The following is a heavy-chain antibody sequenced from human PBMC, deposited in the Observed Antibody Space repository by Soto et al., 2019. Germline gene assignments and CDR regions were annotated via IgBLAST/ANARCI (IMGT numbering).Heavy chain of an antibody. CDR1: GGSISNYY. V-gene: IGHV4-59*01. CDR3: ARDHPHSYGVYYFDY. J-gene: IGHJ4*02. Sequence: SETLSLTCTVSGGSISNYYWNWIRQSPGKGLKWIGYIYSSGSTHYNPSLQNRVTISIDTSKNQVSLKVNSVTAADTAVYYCARDHPHSYGVYYFDYWGRGTPVTVS. CDR2: IYSSGST. D-gene: IGHD5-18*01.